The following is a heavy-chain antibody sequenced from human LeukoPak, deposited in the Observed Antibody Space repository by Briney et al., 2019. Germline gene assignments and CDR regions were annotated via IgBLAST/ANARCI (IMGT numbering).Heavy chain of an antibody. CDR3: ARGGYSYGRRSFFDY. J-gene: IGHJ4*02. CDR1: GGSFSGYY. V-gene: IGHV4-34*01. Sequence: PSETLSLTCAVYGGSFSGYYWSWIRQPPGKGLEWIGEISHSGSANYNPSLKSRVTISVDTSKNQFSLKLSSVTAADTAVYYCARGGYSYGRRSFFDYWGQGTLVTVSS. D-gene: IGHD5-18*01. CDR2: ISHSGSA.